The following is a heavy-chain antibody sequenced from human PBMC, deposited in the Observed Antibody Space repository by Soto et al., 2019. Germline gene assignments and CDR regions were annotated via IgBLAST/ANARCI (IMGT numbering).Heavy chain of an antibody. CDR2: LNGDGRSI. J-gene: IGHJ4*02. D-gene: IGHD1-26*01. V-gene: IGHV3-74*01. CDR1: GFTFSSYY. CDR3: ARSESGKFSY. Sequence: GGSLRLSCAASGFTFSSYYMHWVRQAPGKGLVWVSRLNGDGRSINYAESIKGRYTISRDNAKNKMYLQMNCLRADDTAVYYCARSESGKFSYWGQGTLVTVSS.